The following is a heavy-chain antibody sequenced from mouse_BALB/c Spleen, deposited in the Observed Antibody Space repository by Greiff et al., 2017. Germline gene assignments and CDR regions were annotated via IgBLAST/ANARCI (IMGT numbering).Heavy chain of an antibody. D-gene: IGHD2-14*01. CDR3: ARAYYRYVWYFDV. Sequence: VKLMESGPGLVAPSQSLSITCTVSGFSLTGYGVNWVRQPPGKGLEWLGMIWGDGSTDYNSALKSRLSISKDNSKSQVFLKMNSLQTDDTARYYCARAYYRYVWYFDVWGAGTTVTVSS. V-gene: IGHV2-6-7*01. CDR2: IWGDGST. J-gene: IGHJ1*01. CDR1: GFSLTGYG.